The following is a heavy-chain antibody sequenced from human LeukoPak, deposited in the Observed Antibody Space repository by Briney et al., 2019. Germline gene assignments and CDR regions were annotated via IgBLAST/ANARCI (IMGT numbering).Heavy chain of an antibody. V-gene: IGHV4-34*01. J-gene: IGHJ6*03. CDR2: ISESGST. CDR1: GEPFSGYY. CDR3: VGGRTDYYYYMDV. Sequence: PSETLSLTCGVSGEPFSGYYWSWIRQPPGKGLEWIGDISESGSTNYNPSLKSRVTISVDPSKNQFSLKLTSMTAADTAVYFCVGGRTDYYYYMDVWGKGTTVTVSS.